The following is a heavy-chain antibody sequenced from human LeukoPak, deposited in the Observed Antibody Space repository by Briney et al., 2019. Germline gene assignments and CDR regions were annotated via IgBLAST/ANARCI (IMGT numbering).Heavy chain of an antibody. D-gene: IGHD2-21*02. CDR1: GGTFSSYA. J-gene: IGHJ4*02. CDR2: IIPILGIA. V-gene: IGHV1-69*04. Sequence: GASVKVSCKASGGTFSSYAISWVRQAPGQGLEWMGRIIPILGIANYAQKFQGRVTITADKSTSTAYMELSSLRSEDTAVYYCARVRDCGGDCYSDYWGQGTLVIVSS. CDR3: ARVRDCGGDCYSDY.